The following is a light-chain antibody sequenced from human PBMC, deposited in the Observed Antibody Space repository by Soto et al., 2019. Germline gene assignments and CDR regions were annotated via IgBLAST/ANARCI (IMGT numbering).Light chain of an antibody. CDR3: HQSYSTPKT. CDR1: QSISSW. Sequence: DIQMSQSPSTLSASVGDRVTITCRASQSISSWLAWYQQKPGKAPKLLIYAASSLQSGVPSRFSGSGSGTDFTLPISSLQPEDFATYYCHQSYSTPKTFGQGTKVDIK. V-gene: IGKV1-39*01. CDR2: AAS. J-gene: IGKJ1*01.